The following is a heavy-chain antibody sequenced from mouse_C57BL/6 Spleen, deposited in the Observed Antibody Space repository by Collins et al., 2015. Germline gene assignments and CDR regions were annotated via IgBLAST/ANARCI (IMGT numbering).Heavy chain of an antibody. CDR3: ARNYRYDDGFAY. J-gene: IGHJ3*01. D-gene: IGHD2-14*01. CDR1: GYTFTDYS. V-gene: IGHV9-2-1*01. Sequence: QIQLVQSGPELKKPGETVKISCKASGYTFTDYSMHWVKQAPGKGLKWMGWINTETGEPTYADDFKGRFAFSLETSASTAYLQINYLKNEDTATYFCARNYRYDDGFAYWGQGTLVTVSA. CDR2: INTETGEP.